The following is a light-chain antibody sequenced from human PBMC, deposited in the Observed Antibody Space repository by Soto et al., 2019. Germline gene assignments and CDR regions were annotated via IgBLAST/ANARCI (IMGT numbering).Light chain of an antibody. CDR3: SSYRIDPTI. V-gene: IGLV2-14*03. CDR2: DLN. CDR1: SSDIGRHND. J-gene: IGLJ2*01. Sequence: QSVLTQPASVSGSPGQSITSCTGTSSDIGRHNDVSWYQQFPGKAPKLIIFDLNNRPSGVSSRFSGSKSGNTASLTISGLQAEDEADYYCSSYRIDPTIFGGGTKLTVL.